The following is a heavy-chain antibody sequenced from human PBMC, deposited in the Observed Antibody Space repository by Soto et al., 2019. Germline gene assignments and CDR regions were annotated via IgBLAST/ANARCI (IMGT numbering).Heavy chain of an antibody. V-gene: IGHV1-18*01. Sequence: QVQLVQSGGEVKKPGASVKVSCKASGYTFKTYGISWVRQAPGQGLEWMGWISTYNGNTNYAQKLQDRITMTIDTSTTTAYMERRSLRSDDTAVYYCARRLGSYSYGVDVWGQGTTVTVSS. J-gene: IGHJ6*02. D-gene: IGHD3-16*01. CDR2: ISTYNGNT. CDR1: GYTFKTYG. CDR3: ARRLGSYSYGVDV.